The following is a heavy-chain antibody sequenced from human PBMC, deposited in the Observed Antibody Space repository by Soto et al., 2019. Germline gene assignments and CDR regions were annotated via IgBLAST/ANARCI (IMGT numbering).Heavy chain of an antibody. D-gene: IGHD4-17*01. CDR3: ARDPDYGDYYYNGRAV. Sequence: GGSLRLSGAASGFTFSSYELNWVRQAPGKGLEWVSYISSSGSTIYYADSVKGRFTISRDNAKNSLCLEVNGLRAEDTAVYYSARDPDYGDYYYNGRAVWGTGTTVTVPS. V-gene: IGHV3-48*03. CDR2: ISSSGSTI. CDR1: GFTFSSYE. J-gene: IGHJ6*04.